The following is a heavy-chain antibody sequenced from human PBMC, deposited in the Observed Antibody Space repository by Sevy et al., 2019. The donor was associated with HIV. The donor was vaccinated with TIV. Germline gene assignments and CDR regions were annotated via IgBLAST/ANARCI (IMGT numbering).Heavy chain of an antibody. Sequence: ASVKVSCKASGGTFSSYAISWVRQAPGQGLEWMVGIIPIFGTANYAQKFQGRVTITADESTSTAYMELSSLRSEDTAVYYCARGTTVVTPGYYFDYWGQGTLVTVSS. J-gene: IGHJ4*02. CDR3: ARGTTVVTPGYYFDY. D-gene: IGHD4-17*01. CDR1: GGTFSSYA. CDR2: IIPIFGTA. V-gene: IGHV1-69*13.